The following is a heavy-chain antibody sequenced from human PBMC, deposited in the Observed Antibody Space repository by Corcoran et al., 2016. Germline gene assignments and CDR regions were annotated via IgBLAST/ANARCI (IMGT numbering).Heavy chain of an antibody. D-gene: IGHD1-1*01. CDR2: IKSITDGETT. J-gene: IGHJ3*01. CDR3: TTSVTPTGGAFDL. Sequence: EVQLVESGVGLVTPGGSLRLSCAASGLTFNNAWMTWVRQAPGKGLEWVSRIKSITDGETTDYTAPVKGRFTISRDDSRNTLYLQMNSLKSEVTAVYYCTTSVTPTGGAFDLWGQGKMVTASS. V-gene: IGHV3-15*01. CDR1: GLTFNNAW.